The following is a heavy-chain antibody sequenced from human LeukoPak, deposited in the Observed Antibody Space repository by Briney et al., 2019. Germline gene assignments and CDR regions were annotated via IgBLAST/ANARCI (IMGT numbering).Heavy chain of an antibody. CDR1: GSTFTGYY. V-gene: IGHV1-2*02. Sequence: ASVKLSCTASGSTFTGYYMHWVRQAPGQGLEWMGWINLNSGGTNYAQKFQGRVTMTRDTSISTAYMELSRLRSDDTAVYFCARVSHSSGYYQIDYWGQGTLVTVSS. J-gene: IGHJ4*02. CDR2: INLNSGGT. D-gene: IGHD3-22*01. CDR3: ARVSHSSGYYQIDY.